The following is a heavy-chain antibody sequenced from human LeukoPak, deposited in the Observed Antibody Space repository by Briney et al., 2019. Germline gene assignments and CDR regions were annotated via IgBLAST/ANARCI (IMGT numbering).Heavy chain of an antibody. J-gene: IGHJ4*02. CDR3: ARAPSSTNNFDY. CDR1: GYTFTTYF. D-gene: IGHD6-13*01. V-gene: IGHV1-46*01. Sequence: GASVKVSCKASGYTFTTYFMHWVRQAPGQGLEWMGIIHPTGGSTTYAQKFQGRLTMTRDTSTSTVDMELSSLRSGDTAVYFCARAPSSTNNFDYWGQGTLVTVSS. CDR2: IHPTGGST.